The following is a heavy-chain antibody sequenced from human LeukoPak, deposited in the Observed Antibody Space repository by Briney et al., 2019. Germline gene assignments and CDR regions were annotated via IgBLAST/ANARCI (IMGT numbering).Heavy chain of an antibody. CDR1: GFTFKNYW. CDR2: ISGSGYST. D-gene: IGHD5-12*01. V-gene: IGHV3-23*01. CDR3: AKGLWWLPRFDY. Sequence: GGSLRLSCAASGFTFKNYWMSWVRQAPGKGLEWVSAISGSGYSTYYADSVKGRLTISRDNSKNTLYLQMNSLRAEDTAVYYCAKGLWWLPRFDYWGQGTLVTVSS. J-gene: IGHJ4*02.